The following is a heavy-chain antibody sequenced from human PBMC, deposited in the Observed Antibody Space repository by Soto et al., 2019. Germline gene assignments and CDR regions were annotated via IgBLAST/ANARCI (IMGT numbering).Heavy chain of an antibody. CDR3: ATHSRFKKDY. CDR2: INEHGSET. Sequence: EVQLVESGGDLVQPGGSLRLSCVVSELTFRNEWMTWVRQAPGKGLEWVANINEHGSETYYADSVKGRFIISRDNAKNSLFLQMNSLRAEDTAVYYCATHSRFKKDYWGQGTLVTVSS. J-gene: IGHJ4*02. V-gene: IGHV3-7*02. CDR1: ELTFRNEW. D-gene: IGHD3-3*01.